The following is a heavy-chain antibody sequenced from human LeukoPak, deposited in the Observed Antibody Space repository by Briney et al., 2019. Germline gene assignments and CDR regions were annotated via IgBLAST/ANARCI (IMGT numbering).Heavy chain of an antibody. Sequence: GGSQRLSCAASGFTVNNNYMSWVRQAPGKGLEWVSCMSGSGDLTYYADSVKGRFTISRDNSKNTLYLQMNSLRAEDTAVYYCAKYLIYGSGTDKWFDPWGQGILVTVSS. V-gene: IGHV3-23*01. CDR2: MSGSGDLT. CDR3: AKYLIYGSGTDKWFDP. CDR1: GFTVNNNY. D-gene: IGHD3-10*01. J-gene: IGHJ5*02.